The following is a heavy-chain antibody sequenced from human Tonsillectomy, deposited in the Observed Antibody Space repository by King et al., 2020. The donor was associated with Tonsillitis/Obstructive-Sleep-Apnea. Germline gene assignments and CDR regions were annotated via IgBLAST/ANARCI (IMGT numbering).Heavy chain of an antibody. D-gene: IGHD4-23*01. CDR2: IWYDGSNK. CDR3: ARGEVYGGNSRSSVAFYYYYGMDV. J-gene: IGHJ6*02. Sequence: VQLVESGGGVVQPGRSLRLSCAASGFTFSNYGMHWVRQAPGKGLEWVAVIWYDGSNKYYADSVKGRFTISRDNSKNTLYLQMNSLRAEDTAVYYCARGEVYGGNSRSSVAFYYYYGMDVWGQGTTVTVSS. V-gene: IGHV3-33*01. CDR1: GFTFSNYG.